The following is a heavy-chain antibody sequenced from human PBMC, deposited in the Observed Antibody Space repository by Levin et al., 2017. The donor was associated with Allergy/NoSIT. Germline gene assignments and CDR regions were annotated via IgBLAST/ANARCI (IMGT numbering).Heavy chain of an antibody. V-gene: IGHV3-33*01. Sequence: LSLTCAASGFTFSSYGMHWVRQAPGKGLEWVAVIWYDGSNKYYADSVKGRFTISRDNSKNTLYLQMNSLRAEDTAVYYCARVDGGYGGDYWGQGTLVTVSS. D-gene: IGHD4-23*01. J-gene: IGHJ4*02. CDR2: IWYDGSNK. CDR1: GFTFSSYG. CDR3: ARVDGGYGGDY.